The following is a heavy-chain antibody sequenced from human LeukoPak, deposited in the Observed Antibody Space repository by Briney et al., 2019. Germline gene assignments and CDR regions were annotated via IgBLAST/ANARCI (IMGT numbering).Heavy chain of an antibody. CDR3: ARDWELLPDQANDY. CDR1: GFRFNNFV. D-gene: IGHD1-26*01. Sequence: PGGSLRLSCAASGFRFNNFVMNWVRQAPGKGLEWVATISSHGDATHYADSVKGRFTISRDNAKNSLYLQMNSLRAEDTAVYYCARDWELLPDQANDYWGQGTLVTVSS. J-gene: IGHJ4*02. CDR2: ISSHGDAT. V-gene: IGHV3-21*01.